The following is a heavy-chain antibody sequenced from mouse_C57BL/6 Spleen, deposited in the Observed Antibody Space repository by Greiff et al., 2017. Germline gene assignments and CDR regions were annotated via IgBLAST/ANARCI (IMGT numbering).Heavy chain of an antibody. J-gene: IGHJ3*01. Sequence: QVTLKESGPGILQPSQSLSLSCSFSGFSLSTFGMGVGWIRQPSGKGLEWLAHTWWDDDKYYNPALKSRPTIFKDTSKNQVCLNVANVDTASTATYYGALVAKDLLRDWFAYWGQGTLVTVSA. CDR1: GFSLSTFGMG. CDR2: TWWDDDK. CDR3: ALVAKDLLRDWFAY. D-gene: IGHD2-1*01. V-gene: IGHV8-8*01.